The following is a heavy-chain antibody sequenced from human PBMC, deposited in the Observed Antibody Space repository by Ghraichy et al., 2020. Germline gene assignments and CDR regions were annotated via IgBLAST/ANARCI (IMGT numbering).Heavy chain of an antibody. J-gene: IGHJ5*02. CDR3: ARRSVIVVVVAAYNWFDP. V-gene: IGHV3-7*01. D-gene: IGHD2-15*01. CDR1: GFTFSSYW. Sequence: GGSLRLSCAASGFTFSSYWMSWVRQAPGKGLEWVANIKQDGSEKYYVDSVKGRFTISRDNAKNSLYLQMNSLRAEDTAVYYCARRSVIVVVVAAYNWFDPWGQGTLVTVSS. CDR2: IKQDGSEK.